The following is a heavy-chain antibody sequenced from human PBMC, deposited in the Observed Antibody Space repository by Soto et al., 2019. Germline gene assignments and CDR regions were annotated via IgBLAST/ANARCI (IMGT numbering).Heavy chain of an antibody. J-gene: IGHJ6*02. CDR3: ARSSIHYGIEV. D-gene: IGHD2-2*01. CDR2: ITGGGDYT. CDR1: GFTFNNYA. Sequence: EVQLLESGGALVQPGGSLRLSCAASGFTFNNYAMSWVRQAPGKGLEWVSGITGGGDYTYYADSVKGRLTTSRDNSKNTVFLQINSLSPDDTAVYYCARSSIHYGIEVWGQGTTVTVSS. V-gene: IGHV3-23*01.